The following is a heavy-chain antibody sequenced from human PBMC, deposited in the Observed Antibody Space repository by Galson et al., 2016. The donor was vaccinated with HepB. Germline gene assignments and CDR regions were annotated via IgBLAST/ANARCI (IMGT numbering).Heavy chain of an antibody. CDR2: IKQDGNEK. D-gene: IGHD6-6*01. Sequence: SLRLSCAASGFTFSNYWMTWVRQAPGKGLEWVANIKQDGNEKYYVDSVKGRFTNSRDNAKYSLYLQMNSLRAQATAVFYGARSGRPQAKLSARADYWGQGTRVTVSS. V-gene: IGHV3-7*01. CDR3: ARSGRPQAKLSARADY. CDR1: GFTFSNYW. J-gene: IGHJ4*02.